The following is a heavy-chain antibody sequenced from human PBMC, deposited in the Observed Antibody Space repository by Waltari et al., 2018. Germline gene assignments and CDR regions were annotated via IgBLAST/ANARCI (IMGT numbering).Heavy chain of an antibody. Sequence: QVQLVQSGAEVKKPGSSVKVSCKASGGTFSSYAISWVRQAPGQGLEWMGRISPIFGTANYAQKFQGRVTITADKSTSTAYMELSSLRSEDTAVYYCARDRYCGGDCYSSDYWGQGTLVTVSS. CDR1: GGTFSSYA. CDR2: ISPIFGTA. J-gene: IGHJ4*02. CDR3: ARDRYCGGDCYSSDY. V-gene: IGHV1-69*08. D-gene: IGHD2-21*01.